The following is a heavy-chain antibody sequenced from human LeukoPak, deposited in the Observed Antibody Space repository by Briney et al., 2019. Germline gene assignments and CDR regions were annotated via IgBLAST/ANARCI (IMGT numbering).Heavy chain of an antibody. Sequence: ASVKVSCKASGYTLNEISLHWVRQAPGKGLEWMGGFYPEDGETVYAQNFQGRVTMTEDTSTDTAYMELSSLTSEDTAVYYCATTGYVKYRGYSDYDLGYWGQGTLVTVSS. V-gene: IGHV1-24*01. CDR3: ATTGYVKYRGYSDYDLGY. J-gene: IGHJ4*02. CDR2: FYPEDGET. CDR1: GYTLNEIS. D-gene: IGHD5-12*01.